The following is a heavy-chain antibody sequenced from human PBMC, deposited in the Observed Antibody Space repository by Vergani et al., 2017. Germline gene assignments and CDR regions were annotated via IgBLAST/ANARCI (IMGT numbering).Heavy chain of an antibody. D-gene: IGHD3-3*01. CDR1: GYTFTGYY. CDR3: ARGDTYYDFWSGLP. J-gene: IGHJ5*02. CDR2: INPNNGGT. Sequence: QVQLVQSGAEVKKPGASVKVSCKASGYTFTGYYMHWVRQAPGQGLEWMGWINPNNGGTNYAQKFQGRVTMTRDTSISTAYMELSRLKSDDTAVYYCARGDTYYDFWSGLPWGQGTLVTVSS. V-gene: IGHV1-2*02.